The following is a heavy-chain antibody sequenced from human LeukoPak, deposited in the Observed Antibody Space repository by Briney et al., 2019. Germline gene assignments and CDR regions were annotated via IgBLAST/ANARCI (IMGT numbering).Heavy chain of an antibody. J-gene: IGHJ3*02. D-gene: IGHD2-2*01. V-gene: IGHV4-4*07. CDR3: ARDRLSPWYQPLWDAFDI. CDR2: IYTSGST. Sequence: SETLSLTCTVSGGSISSYYWSWIRQPAGKGLEWIGRIYTSGSTNYNPSLKSRVTMSVDTSKNQFSLKLSSVTAADTAVYYCARDRLSPWYQPLWDAFDIWGQGTMVTVSS. CDR1: GGSISSYY.